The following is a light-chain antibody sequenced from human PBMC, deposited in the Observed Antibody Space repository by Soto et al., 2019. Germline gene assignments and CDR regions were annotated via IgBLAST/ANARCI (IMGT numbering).Light chain of an antibody. CDR3: QQYGSSPYT. CDR2: GAS. J-gene: IGKJ2*01. Sequence: EIVLTQSPGPLSLSPGERATLSCRASQSVSSTYLAWYQQKPGQAPRLLIYGASIRATGVPDRFSGSGSGTDFTLTISRLEPEDFAVYYCQQYGSSPYTFGQGTKLEIK. V-gene: IGKV3-20*01. CDR1: QSVSSTY.